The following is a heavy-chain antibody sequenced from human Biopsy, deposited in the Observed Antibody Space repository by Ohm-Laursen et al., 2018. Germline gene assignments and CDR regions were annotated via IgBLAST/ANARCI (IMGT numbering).Heavy chain of an antibody. D-gene: IGHD6-19*01. CDR2: ISWNSGSV. CDR3: AKASGYGSGWPIDY. CDR1: GFTFENYA. V-gene: IGHV3-9*01. J-gene: IGHJ4*02. Sequence: RSLRLSCAASGFTFENYAMNWVRQAPGKGLEWVSGISWNSGSVVYADSVKGRFTISRDNAKNSLYLQMHSLRAEDTAFYYCAKASGYGSGWPIDYWGQGNLVTVSS.